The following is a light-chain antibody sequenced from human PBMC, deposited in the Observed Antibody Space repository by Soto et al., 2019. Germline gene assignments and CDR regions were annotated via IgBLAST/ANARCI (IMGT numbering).Light chain of an antibody. Sequence: SVVTQSPGTLSLSPGEKATLSCRASQSVSSSYLAWYQQKPGQAPRLLIYGASSRATGIPDRFSGSGSGTDFTLTVSRLEPEDFAVYYGQQFGSSSWTFGQGTKVEIK. J-gene: IGKJ1*01. CDR1: QSVSSSY. V-gene: IGKV3-20*01. CDR3: QQFGSSSWT. CDR2: GAS.